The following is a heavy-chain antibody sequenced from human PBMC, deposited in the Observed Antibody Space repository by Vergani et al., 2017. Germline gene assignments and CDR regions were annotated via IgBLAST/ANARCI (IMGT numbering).Heavy chain of an antibody. CDR3: TATGLRGGAGY. J-gene: IGHJ4*02. V-gene: IGHV1-2*02. CDR2: INPGTGGA. D-gene: IGHD3-22*01. Sequence: VQLVQSGAEVKKPGASVKVSCKASGYQFDVYYIHWVRQAPGQGFEWMAWINPGTGGANYAQKFQGRVTVSRDTSITTVYLDLRSLRSDDSAVYYCTATGLRGGAGYWGQGTLVTVSS. CDR1: GYQFDVYY.